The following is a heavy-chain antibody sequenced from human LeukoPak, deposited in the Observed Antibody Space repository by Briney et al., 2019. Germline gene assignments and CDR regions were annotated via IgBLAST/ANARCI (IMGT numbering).Heavy chain of an antibody. D-gene: IGHD6-6*01. V-gene: IGHV3-64*01. CDR3: AKASNIAARPLDY. Sequence: GESLKISCAASGFTFSSYAMHWVRQAPGKGLEYVSAISSNGGSTYYANSVKGRFTISRDNSKNTLYLQTNSLRAEDTAIYYCAKASNIAARPLDYWGQGTLVTVSS. CDR1: GFTFSSYA. J-gene: IGHJ4*02. CDR2: ISSNGGST.